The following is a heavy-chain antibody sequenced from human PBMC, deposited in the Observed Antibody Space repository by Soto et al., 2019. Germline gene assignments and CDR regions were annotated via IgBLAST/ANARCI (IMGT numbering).Heavy chain of an antibody. CDR3: ARAKRRELLDY. D-gene: IGHD1-26*01. Sequence: SETLSLTCTVSGASISSYYWSWIRQPAGKGLEWIGRIYTSGSTNYNRSLKSRVTMSVDTSKNQFSLKLSSVTAAHTTVYYCARAKRRELLDYWGQGTLVTVSS. J-gene: IGHJ4*02. V-gene: IGHV4-4*07. CDR2: IYTSGST. CDR1: GASISSYY.